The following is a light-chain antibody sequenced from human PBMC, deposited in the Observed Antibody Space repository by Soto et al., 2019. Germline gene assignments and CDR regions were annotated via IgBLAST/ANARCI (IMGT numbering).Light chain of an antibody. CDR1: QSASRSY. V-gene: IGKV3-20*01. CDR3: HQYGSPLS. CDR2: GAS. J-gene: IGKJ4*01. Sequence: ILLMPAPATLSLSPVERATLSCMSSQSASRSYLAWFQQKPGQAPRRLIYGASSRATGIQDTFSGSGFGTDFTLTISRLVSEEFAVYYCHQYGSPLSFGRGTKVEIK.